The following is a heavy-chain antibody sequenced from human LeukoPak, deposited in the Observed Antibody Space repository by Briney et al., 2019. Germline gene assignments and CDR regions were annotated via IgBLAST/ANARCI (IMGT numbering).Heavy chain of an antibody. V-gene: IGHV3-23*01. CDR1: GFTFSSYT. CDR2: VSGSGGNI. CDR3: ARGQYAMDV. Sequence: GGSLRLSCAASGFTFSSYTMSWVRQAPGKGLEWVSGVSGSGGNIHYADSVKGRFTISRDNSKNTLYLQMSSLRAEDTAVYYCARGQYAMDVWGQGTTVTVSS. J-gene: IGHJ6*02.